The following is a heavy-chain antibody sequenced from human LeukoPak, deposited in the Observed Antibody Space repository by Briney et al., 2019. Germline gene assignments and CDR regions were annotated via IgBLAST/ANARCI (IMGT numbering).Heavy chain of an antibody. J-gene: IGHJ4*02. CDR3: ASSWDSSGYYSGYFDY. CDR1: GGTFSSYA. D-gene: IGHD3-22*01. CDR2: IIPIFGTA. V-gene: IGHV1-69*13. Sequence: EASAKVSCKASGGTFSSYAISWVRQAPGQGLEWMGGIIPIFGTANYAQKFQGRVTITADESTSTAYMELSSLRSEDTAVYYCASSWDSSGYYSGYFDYWGQGTLVTVSS.